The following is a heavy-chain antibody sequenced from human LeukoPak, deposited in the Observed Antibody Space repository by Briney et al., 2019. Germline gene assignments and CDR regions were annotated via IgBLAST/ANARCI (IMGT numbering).Heavy chain of an antibody. CDR2: INAGNGNT. Sequence: ASVKVSFKASGYTFTSYAMHWVRQAPGQRLEWMGWINAGNGNTKYSQKFQGRVTITRDTSASTAYMELSSLRSEDTAVYYCARVAVAGTSPLPYYYYGMDVWGQGTTVTVSS. V-gene: IGHV1-3*01. J-gene: IGHJ6*02. CDR3: ARVAVAGTSPLPYYYYGMDV. D-gene: IGHD6-19*01. CDR1: GYTFTSYA.